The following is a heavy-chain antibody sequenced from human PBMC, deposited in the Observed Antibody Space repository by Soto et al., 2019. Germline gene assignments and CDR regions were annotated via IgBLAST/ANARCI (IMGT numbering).Heavy chain of an antibody. V-gene: IGHV3-23*01. CDR3: AKDQAAAGTISRYFQY. CDR1: GSTFSSDV. D-gene: IGHD6-13*01. Sequence: GGSLRLSCVASGSTFSSDVMSWVRQAPGKGLEWVSGISGGTTYYADSVQGRFTISRDNSKNTLYLQVNSLRAEDTAVYYCAKDQAAAGTISRYFQYWGQGTLVTVSS. CDR2: ISGGTT. J-gene: IGHJ1*01.